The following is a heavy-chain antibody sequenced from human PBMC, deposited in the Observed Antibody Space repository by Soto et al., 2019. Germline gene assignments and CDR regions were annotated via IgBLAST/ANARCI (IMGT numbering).Heavy chain of an antibody. J-gene: IGHJ4*02. V-gene: IGHV2-5*02. CDR2: IYWDDDK. CDR1: GFSLSTSGVG. D-gene: IGHD6-13*01. Sequence: QITLKESGPTLVKPTQTLTLTCTFSGFSLSTSGVGVGWIRQPPGKALEWLALIYWDDDKRYSPSLKSRLTITKDTSKNQVVLTRTNMDPVDTATYYWAHSMGCSEYSRSWYGFDYWGQGTLVSVSS. CDR3: AHSMGCSEYSRSWYGFDY.